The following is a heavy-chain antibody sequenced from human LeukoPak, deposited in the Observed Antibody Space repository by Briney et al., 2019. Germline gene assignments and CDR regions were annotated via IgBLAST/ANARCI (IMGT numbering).Heavy chain of an antibody. D-gene: IGHD2-2*01. J-gene: IGHJ4*02. CDR2: ISYDGSNK. V-gene: IGHV3-30*18. Sequence: GGSLRLSRAASGITFSTYWMHWVRQAPGKGLEWVAVISYDGSNKNHADSVKGRFSISRDNSKNTLYLQMNSLRAEDTAVYYCAKPTPVLSAAMAGSEYWGQGTLVTVSS. CDR3: AKPTPVLSAAMAGSEY. CDR1: GITFSTYW.